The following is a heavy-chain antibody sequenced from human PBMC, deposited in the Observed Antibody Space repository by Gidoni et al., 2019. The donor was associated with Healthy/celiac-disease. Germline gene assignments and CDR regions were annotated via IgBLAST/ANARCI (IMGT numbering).Heavy chain of an antibody. CDR1: GFPFSSCW. D-gene: IGHD3-10*01. Sequence: EVQLVESGGGLVQPGGSLRLSCAASGFPFSSCWVSWVRQAPGKGLEWVANIKQDGSEKYYVDAVKGRFTISRDNAKNSLYLQMNSLRAEDTAVYYCARVGRSELELDYYGSGEXFXYWGQGTLVTVSS. CDR3: ARVGRSELELDYYGSGEXFXY. J-gene: IGHJ4*02. V-gene: IGHV3-7*03. CDR2: IKQDGSEK.